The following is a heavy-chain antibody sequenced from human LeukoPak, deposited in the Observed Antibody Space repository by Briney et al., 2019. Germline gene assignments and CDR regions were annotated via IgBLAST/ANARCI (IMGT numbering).Heavy chain of an antibody. J-gene: IGHJ4*02. CDR2: IYVGGGT. D-gene: IGHD6-13*01. CDR1: GLTVNWNY. CDR3: ARGNPAAAGEHLDH. Sequence: GGSLRLSCAASGLTVNWNYMVWVRQAPGKGLEWVSGIYVGGGTKYADSVKGRFTISTDTSKNTLSLQVNILRAEDTAVYYCARGNPAAAGEHLDHWGQGTLVTVSS. V-gene: IGHV3-66*01.